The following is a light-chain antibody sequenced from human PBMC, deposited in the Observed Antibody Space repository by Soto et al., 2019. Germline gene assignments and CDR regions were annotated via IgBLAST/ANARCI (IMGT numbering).Light chain of an antibody. Sequence: EIVMTQSPGTLSLSPGESATLSCRASQSVTNNFVSWFQQKPGQAPRLLIGRASVRASGLPDRFIGSGSGTDFTLTISRLEPEDFAVYYCLQYGSAPYAFGQGT. CDR1: QSVTNNF. CDR3: LQYGSAPYA. J-gene: IGKJ2*01. V-gene: IGKV3-20*01. CDR2: RAS.